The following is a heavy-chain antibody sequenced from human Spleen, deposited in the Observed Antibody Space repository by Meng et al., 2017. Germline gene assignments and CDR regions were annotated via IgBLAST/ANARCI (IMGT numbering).Heavy chain of an antibody. CDR3: ATGRAVTGFDY. CDR1: GFTFRGFA. Sequence: GGSLRLSCAASGFTFRGFAMSWVRQAPGKGLEWVSAISGTGVSTYYAASVKGRFTISRDNSKNTLFLQMNSLRAEDTAVYYCATGRAVTGFDYWGQGPLVTVSS. J-gene: IGHJ4*02. V-gene: IGHV3-23*01. CDR2: ISGTGVST. D-gene: IGHD6-19*01.